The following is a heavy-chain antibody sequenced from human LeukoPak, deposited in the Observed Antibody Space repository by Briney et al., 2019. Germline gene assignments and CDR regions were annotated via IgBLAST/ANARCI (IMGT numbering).Heavy chain of an antibody. CDR2: INPNSGGT. CDR3: ARVDTTTVTTYGAFDI. D-gene: IGHD4-17*01. V-gene: IGHV1-2*02. J-gene: IGHJ3*02. CDR1: GYTFTGYD. Sequence: ASVKVSCKASGYTFTGYDMHWVRQAPGRGLEWMGWINPNSGGTNYAQQFQGRVTMTRDTSISTAYMELRRLRSDDTAMYYCARVDTTTVTTYGAFDIWGQGTMVTVSS.